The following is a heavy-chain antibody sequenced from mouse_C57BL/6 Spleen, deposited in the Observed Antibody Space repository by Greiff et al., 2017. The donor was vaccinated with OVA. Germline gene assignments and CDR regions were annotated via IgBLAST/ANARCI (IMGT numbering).Heavy chain of an antibody. D-gene: IGHD2-2*01. Sequence: EVMLVESGGGLVKPGGSLKLSCAASGFTFSSYTMSWVRQTPEKRLEWVATISGGGGNTYYPDSVKGRFTISRDNAKNTLYLQMSSLRSEDTALYYCARLGGYLSSWFAYWGQGTLVTVSA. CDR3: ARLGGYLSSWFAY. V-gene: IGHV5-9*01. J-gene: IGHJ3*01. CDR1: GFTFSSYT. CDR2: ISGGGGNT.